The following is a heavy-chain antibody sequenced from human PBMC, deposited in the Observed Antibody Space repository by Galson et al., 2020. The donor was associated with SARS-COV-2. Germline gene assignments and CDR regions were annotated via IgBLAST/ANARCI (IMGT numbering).Heavy chain of an antibody. CDR3: ARLGAASPLYY. Sequence: SETLSLTCSVSGGSMTSGSSYWSWIRQPAGKGLEWIGRIFTSGSTNYNPSLESRVTISVDTSKNQFSLRLTSVTAADTAVYYCARLGAASPLYYWGQGILVTVSS. J-gene: IGHJ4*02. CDR2: IFTSGST. D-gene: IGHD2-15*01. V-gene: IGHV4-61*02. CDR1: GGSMTSGSSY.